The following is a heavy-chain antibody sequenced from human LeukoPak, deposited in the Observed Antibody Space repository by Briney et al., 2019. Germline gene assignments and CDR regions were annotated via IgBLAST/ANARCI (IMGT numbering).Heavy chain of an antibody. CDR1: GLTFSSHV. Sequence: PGGSLRLSCAASGLTFSSHVMSWVRQAPGKGLEWVSTISSTGDSTYYADSVKGRFTISRDNSKNTLYLQMNSLRAEDTAVYYCSKKAVAGYWGQGNLVTVSS. CDR3: SKKAVAGY. V-gene: IGHV3-23*01. CDR2: ISSTGDST. D-gene: IGHD6-19*01. J-gene: IGHJ4*02.